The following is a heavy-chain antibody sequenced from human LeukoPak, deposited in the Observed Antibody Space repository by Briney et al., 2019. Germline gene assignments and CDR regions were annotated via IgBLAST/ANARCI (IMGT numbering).Heavy chain of an antibody. V-gene: IGHV1-69*06. CDR2: IIPIFGTA. Sequence: SVKVSCKASGGTFSSYASSWVRQAPGQGLEWMGGIIPIFGTANYAQKFQGRVTITADKSTSTAYMELSSLRSEDTAVYYCARGPSSSWHLYYFDYWGQGTLVTVSS. J-gene: IGHJ4*02. D-gene: IGHD6-13*01. CDR1: GGTFSSYA. CDR3: ARGPSSSWHLYYFDY.